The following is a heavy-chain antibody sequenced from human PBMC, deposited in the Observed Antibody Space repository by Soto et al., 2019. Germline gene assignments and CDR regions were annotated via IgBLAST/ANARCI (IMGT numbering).Heavy chain of an antibody. V-gene: IGHV1-69*06. CDR2: IIPIFGTA. D-gene: IGHD4-17*01. J-gene: IGHJ4*02. Sequence: ASVKVSCKASGGTFSSYAISWVRQAPGQGLEWMGGIIPIFGTANYAQKFQGRVTITADKSTSTAYVELSSLRSEDTAVYYCASPGGYGALAGFDYWGQGTLVTVSS. CDR1: GGTFSSYA. CDR3: ASPGGYGALAGFDY.